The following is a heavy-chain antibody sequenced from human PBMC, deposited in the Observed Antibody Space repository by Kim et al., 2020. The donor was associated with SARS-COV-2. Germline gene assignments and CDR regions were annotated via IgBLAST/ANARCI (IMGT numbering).Heavy chain of an antibody. D-gene: IGHD3-3*01. CDR3: SSGGLITIFGVFRDVDY. CDR2: IYYCGST. Sequence: SETLSLTCTVSGGSISSYYWSWIRQPPGKGLEWMGYIYYCGSTNSNHSLTSRVTISVDTAKNQISLTLSPVTAAATAAYYCSSGGLITIFGVFRDVDY. CDR1: GGSISSYY. V-gene: IGHV4-59*01. J-gene: IGHJ4*01.